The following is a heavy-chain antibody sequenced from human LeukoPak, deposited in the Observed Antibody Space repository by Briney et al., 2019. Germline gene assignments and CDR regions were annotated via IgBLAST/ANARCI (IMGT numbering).Heavy chain of an antibody. J-gene: IGHJ4*02. V-gene: IGHV3-21*01. CDR3: ARETYCGGDCYVQYYFDY. CDR2: ISSSSSYI. Sequence: GGSLRLSCAASGFTFSSYSMNWVRQAPGKGLEWVSSISSSSSYIYYADSVEGRFTISRDNAKNSLYLQMNSLRAEDTAVYYCARETYCGGDCYVQYYFDYWGQGTLVTVSS. CDR1: GFTFSSYS. D-gene: IGHD2-21*02.